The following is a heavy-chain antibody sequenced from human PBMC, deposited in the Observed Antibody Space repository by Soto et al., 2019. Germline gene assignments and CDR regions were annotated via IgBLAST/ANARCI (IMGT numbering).Heavy chain of an antibody. CDR1: GGPVSSDDLY. J-gene: IGHJ6*02. CDR2: VYHTGTT. D-gene: IGHD3-22*01. Sequence: SETLSLTCVVSGGPVSSDDLYWSWIRHLPGKGLEWIANVYHTGTTYYNPSLKSRVSMSVDTSQNQFSLILASVTAADTAVYYCARALVTDYNSRDYHYYFAMDVWGQGTSVTVSS. CDR3: ARALVTDYNSRDYHYYFAMDV. V-gene: IGHV4-31*02.